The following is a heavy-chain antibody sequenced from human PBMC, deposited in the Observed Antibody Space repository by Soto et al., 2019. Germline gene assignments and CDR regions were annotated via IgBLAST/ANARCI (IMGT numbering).Heavy chain of an antibody. CDR3: ATKEGWFDP. CDR2: IYHSGST. J-gene: IGHJ5*02. CDR1: GGSISSSNW. Sequence: QVQLQESGPGLVKPSGTLSLTCAVSGGSISSSNWWSWVRQPPGKGLEWIGEIYHSGSTNYNPSLXXRXNXXVDKSKNQFSLTLSSVPAADTAVYYCATKEGWFDPWGQGTLVTVSS. V-gene: IGHV4-4*02.